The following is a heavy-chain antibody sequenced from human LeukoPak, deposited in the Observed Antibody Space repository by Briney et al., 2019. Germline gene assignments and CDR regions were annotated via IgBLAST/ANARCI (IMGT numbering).Heavy chain of an antibody. V-gene: IGHV3-11*04. D-gene: IGHD3-3*01. CDR3: ARRFWSGYYKWFDP. J-gene: IGHJ5*02. CDR2: ISSSGSTI. CDR1: GFTFSYYY. Sequence: GGSLRLFCAASGFTFSYYYMIWIRQAPGKGLEWVSYISSSGSTIYYADSVKGRFTISRDNAKNSLYLHMNSLSAEDTAVYYCARRFWSGYYKWFDPWGQGTLVTVSS.